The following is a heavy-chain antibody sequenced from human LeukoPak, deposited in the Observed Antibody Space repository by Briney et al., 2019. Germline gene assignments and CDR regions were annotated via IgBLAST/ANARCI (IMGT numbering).Heavy chain of an antibody. CDR1: GFTFSSYS. V-gene: IGHV3-21*04. D-gene: IGHD6-25*01. J-gene: IGHJ6*03. Sequence: PGGSLRLSCAASGFTFSSYSMHWVRQAPGKGLEWVSSISSSSSYIYYADSVKGRFTISRDNAKNSLYLQMNSLRAEDTALYYCAKSRGGSYYYYYMDVWGKGTTVTVSS. CDR3: AKSRGGSYYYYYMDV. CDR2: ISSSSSYI.